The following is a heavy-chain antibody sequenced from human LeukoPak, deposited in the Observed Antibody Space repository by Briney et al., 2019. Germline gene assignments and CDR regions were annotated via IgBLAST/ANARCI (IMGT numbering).Heavy chain of an antibody. CDR1: GGSFSGYY. Sequence: LETLSLTCAVYGGSFSGYYWSWIRQPPGKGLEWIGEINHSGSTNYNPSLKSRVTISVDTSKNQFSLKLSSVTAADTAVYHCAGHSSSYYFDYWGQGTLVTVSS. V-gene: IGHV4-34*01. J-gene: IGHJ4*02. CDR2: INHSGST. CDR3: AGHSSSYYFDY. D-gene: IGHD6-6*01.